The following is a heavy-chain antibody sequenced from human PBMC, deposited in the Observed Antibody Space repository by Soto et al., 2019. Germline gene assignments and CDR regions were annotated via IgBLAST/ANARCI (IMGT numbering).Heavy chain of an antibody. J-gene: IGHJ3*02. CDR2: IYYSGST. CDR3: ARDRPYSSGWARAFDI. CDR1: GGSISSGGYY. V-gene: IGHV4-31*03. D-gene: IGHD6-19*01. Sequence: SETLSLTCTVSGGSISSGGYYWSWIRQHPGKGLEWIGYIYYSGSTYYNPSLKSRVTISVDTSKNQFSLKLSSVTAADTAVYYCARDRPYSSGWARAFDIWGQGTMVTVS.